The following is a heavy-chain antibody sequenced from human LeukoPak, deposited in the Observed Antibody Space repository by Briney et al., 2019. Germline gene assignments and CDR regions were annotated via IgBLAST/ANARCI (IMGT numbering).Heavy chain of an antibody. CDR3: SRLRGYSYGYADY. V-gene: IGHV3-23*01. J-gene: IGHJ4*02. D-gene: IGHD5-18*01. Sequence: TGGSLRLSCAASGFTFSSYAMSWVRQAPGKGLEWVSAISGSGGSTYYADSVKGRFTISRDNAKNSLYLQMNSLRAEDTAVYYCSRLRGYSYGYADYWGQGTLVTVSS. CDR2: ISGSGGST. CDR1: GFTFSSYA.